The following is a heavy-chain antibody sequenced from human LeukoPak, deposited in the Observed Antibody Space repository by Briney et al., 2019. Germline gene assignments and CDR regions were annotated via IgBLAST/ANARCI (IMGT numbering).Heavy chain of an antibody. CDR3: ARDHRGDDDFWSGYYTAYMGV. V-gene: IGHV4-34*01. CDR1: GGSLSFYY. Sequence: TSETLSLTCGVSGGSLSFYYWSWIRQSPGKGLEWIAEISQNGDSNYNMSLKSRVTISLDKSKNQVSLKLNSVTAADTAVYYCARDHRGDDDFWSGYYTAYMGVWGKGTTVTVSS. CDR2: ISQNGDS. D-gene: IGHD3-3*01. J-gene: IGHJ6*03.